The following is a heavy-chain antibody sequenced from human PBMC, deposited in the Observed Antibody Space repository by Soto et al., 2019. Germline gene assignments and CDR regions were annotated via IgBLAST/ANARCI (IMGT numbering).Heavy chain of an antibody. J-gene: IGHJ5*02. CDR3: VKIGFGYSYGQGFDP. CDR1: GFNFGVFS. CDR2: VSHDGTTK. Sequence: SGGSLRLSCEASGFNFGVFSMNWVRQAPGKGLEWVAVVSHDGTTKYHADSVRGRFTISRDNNKNMVYLQMNSLREEDTALYYCVKIGFGYSYGQGFDPWGQGTLVTVSS. D-gene: IGHD5-12*01. V-gene: IGHV3-30*18.